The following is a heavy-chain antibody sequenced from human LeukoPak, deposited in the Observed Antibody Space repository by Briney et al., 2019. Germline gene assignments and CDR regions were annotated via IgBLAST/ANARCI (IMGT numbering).Heavy chain of an antibody. CDR1: GFTLSSFT. D-gene: IGHD3-10*01. J-gene: IGHJ4*02. CDR3: AKGFYHYFGSGSYTLDF. Sequence: GGSLRLSCAASGFTLSSFTMHWVRHNPGKGLEWVAVISYDESQKWYADSVKGRFTISRDNSKSTVYLQMNTLTGDDTAVYYCAKGFYHYFGSGSYTLDFWGQGTQVTVSS. CDR2: ISYDESQK. V-gene: IGHV3-30-3*01.